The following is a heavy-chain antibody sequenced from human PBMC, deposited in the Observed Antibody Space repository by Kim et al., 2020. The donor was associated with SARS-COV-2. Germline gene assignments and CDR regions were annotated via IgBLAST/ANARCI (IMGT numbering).Heavy chain of an antibody. CDR1: GYTFTSYA. Sequence: ASVKVSCKASGYTFTSYAMNWVRQAPGQGLVWMGWINTNTGNPTYAQGFTGLFVFSLDTSVSTAYLQISSLKAEDTAVYYCARDEYSSPLEFDYWGQGTLVTVSS. CDR3: ARDEYSSPLEFDY. V-gene: IGHV7-4-1*02. D-gene: IGHD6-6*01. J-gene: IGHJ4*02. CDR2: INTNTGNP.